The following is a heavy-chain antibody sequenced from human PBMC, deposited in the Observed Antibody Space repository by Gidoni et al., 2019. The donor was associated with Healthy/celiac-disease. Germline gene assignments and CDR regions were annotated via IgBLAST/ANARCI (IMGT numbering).Heavy chain of an antibody. V-gene: IGHV1-2*02. CDR2: INPNSGGT. J-gene: IGHJ5*02. CDR3: ARDPKRKDTAMGWFDP. D-gene: IGHD5-18*01. CDR1: GYTFTGYY. Sequence: QVQLVQSGSEVKKPGASVKVSCKASGYTFTGYYMHWVRQAPGQGLAWMGWINPNSGGTNYAQKFQGRVTMTRDTSISTAYMELSRLRSDDTAVYYCARDPKRKDTAMGWFDPWGQGTLVTVSS.